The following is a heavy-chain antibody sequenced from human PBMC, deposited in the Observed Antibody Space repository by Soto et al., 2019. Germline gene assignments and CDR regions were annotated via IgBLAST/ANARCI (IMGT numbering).Heavy chain of an antibody. V-gene: IGHV4-4*07. CDR2: IYATGTT. Sequence: SETLSLTCTVSGASISGFYWSWIRKSAGKGLEWIGRIYATGTTDYNPSLKSRVMMSVDTSKKQFSQKLRSVTAADTAVYYCVRDGTKTLRDWFDPWGQGISVTVSS. D-gene: IGHD1-1*01. J-gene: IGHJ5*02. CDR3: VRDGTKTLRDWFDP. CDR1: GASISGFY.